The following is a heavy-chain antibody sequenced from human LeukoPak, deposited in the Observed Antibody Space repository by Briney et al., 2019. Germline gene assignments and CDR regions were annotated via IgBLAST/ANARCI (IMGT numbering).Heavy chain of an antibody. J-gene: IGHJ4*02. Sequence: ASVKVSCKVSGYTLTELSMHWVRQAPGKGLEWMGGFDPEDGETMYAQKFQGRVTMTEDTSTDTDYMELSSLRSEDTAVYYCATANPVLRFLEWFWGFGGQGTLVTVSS. CDR2: FDPEDGET. CDR1: GYTLTELS. CDR3: ATANPVLRFLEWFWGF. D-gene: IGHD3-3*01. V-gene: IGHV1-24*01.